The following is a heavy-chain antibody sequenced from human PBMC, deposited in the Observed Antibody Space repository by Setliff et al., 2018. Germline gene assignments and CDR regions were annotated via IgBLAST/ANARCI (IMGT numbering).Heavy chain of an antibody. Sequence: GVLRLSCTGSGFRFGDYSVSWVRQAPGKGLEWVSFVNSKSCGGTTRDAASVRGRFTVSRDDSENSLYLQMSSLKTEDTAVYYCVRGGSVPSSYQYPLDVWGQGTTVTVSS. D-gene: IGHD1-26*01. CDR2: VNSKSCGGTT. V-gene: IGHV3-49*04. J-gene: IGHJ6*02. CDR3: VRGGSVPSSYQYPLDV. CDR1: GFRFGDYS.